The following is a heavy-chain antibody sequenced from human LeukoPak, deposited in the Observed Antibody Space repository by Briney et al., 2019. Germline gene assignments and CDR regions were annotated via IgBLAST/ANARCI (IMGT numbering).Heavy chain of an antibody. Sequence: GGSLRLSCAASGFTFDDYAMHWVRQAPGKGLEWVSGISWNSGSIAYADSVKGRLTISRDNAKNSLYLQMNSLRAEDTALYYCAKDVAVWRRGTYYYYGMDVWGQGTTVTVSS. CDR1: GFTFDDYA. CDR2: ISWNSGSI. D-gene: IGHD3-10*01. CDR3: AKDVAVWRRGTYYYYGMDV. V-gene: IGHV3-9*01. J-gene: IGHJ6*02.